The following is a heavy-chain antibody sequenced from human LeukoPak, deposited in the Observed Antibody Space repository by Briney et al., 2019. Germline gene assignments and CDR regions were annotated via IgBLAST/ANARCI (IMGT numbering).Heavy chain of an antibody. CDR2: ISANNDHT. CDR3: AKPEPWSYAVNP. J-gene: IGHJ5*02. D-gene: IGHD3-16*01. V-gene: IGHV1-18*01. CDR1: GNTFTNYG. Sequence: AASVKVSCKASGNTFTNYGISWVRQAPGRGLEWMGWISANNDHTYYSQKFQGRVTMTTDTATSTAYMELRSLGSDDTAVFYCAKPEPWSYAVNPSGHRSLVTV.